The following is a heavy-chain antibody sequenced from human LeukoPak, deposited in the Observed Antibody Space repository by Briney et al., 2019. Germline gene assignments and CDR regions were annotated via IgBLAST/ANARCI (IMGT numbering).Heavy chain of an antibody. CDR1: GFTFSSYG. CDR3: AKSTTVTTQQRGYFDY. J-gene: IGHJ4*02. Sequence: GGSPRLSCAASGFTFSSYGMHWVRQAPGKGLEWVAVISYDGSNKYFADSVKGRFTISRDNPKNTLYLQMNSLRAEDTAVYYCAKSTTVTTQQRGYFDYWGQGTLVTVSS. V-gene: IGHV3-30*18. D-gene: IGHD4-11*01. CDR2: ISYDGSNK.